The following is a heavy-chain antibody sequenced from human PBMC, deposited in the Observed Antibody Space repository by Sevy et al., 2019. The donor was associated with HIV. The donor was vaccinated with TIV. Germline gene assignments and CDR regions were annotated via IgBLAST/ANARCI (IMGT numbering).Heavy chain of an antibody. V-gene: IGHV3-66*01. CDR1: GFTFSSYW. CDR2: IYSGGST. D-gene: IGHD5-18*01. J-gene: IGHJ4*02. Sequence: GGSLRLSCTASGFTFSSYWMSWVRQAPGKGLEWVSVIYSGGSTYYADSVKGRFIISRDNSKNTLYLQMNSLRAEDTAVYYCARGRGTGYSYGFDYWGQGTLVTVSS. CDR3: ARGRGTGYSYGFDY.